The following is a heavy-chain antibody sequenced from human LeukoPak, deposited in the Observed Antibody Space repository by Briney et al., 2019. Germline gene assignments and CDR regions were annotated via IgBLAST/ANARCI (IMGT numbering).Heavy chain of an antibody. Sequence: GGSLRLSCAASGFTFSSYAMSWVRQAPGKGLEWVSGISWNSGSIGYADSVKGRFTISRDNAKNSLYLQMNSLRAEDMALYYCAKGHSSSWSPLDYWGQGTLVTVSS. D-gene: IGHD6-13*01. V-gene: IGHV3-9*03. CDR3: AKGHSSSWSPLDY. CDR2: ISWNSGSI. CDR1: GFTFSSYA. J-gene: IGHJ4*02.